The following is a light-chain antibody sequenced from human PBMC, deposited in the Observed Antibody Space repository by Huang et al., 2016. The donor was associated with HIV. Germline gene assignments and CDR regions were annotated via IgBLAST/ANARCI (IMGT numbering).Light chain of an antibody. Sequence: EIILTQSPATLSLSPGERATLSCRASQCVRASNFAWYQQKLGQAPRLLIYGASTRATVITDRFTASGSGTDFTLTISRLEPEDFAVYYCQHYGTLFTFGQGTEIEIK. CDR2: GAS. J-gene: IGKJ2*01. V-gene: IGKV3-20*01. CDR3: QHYGTLFT. CDR1: QCVRASN.